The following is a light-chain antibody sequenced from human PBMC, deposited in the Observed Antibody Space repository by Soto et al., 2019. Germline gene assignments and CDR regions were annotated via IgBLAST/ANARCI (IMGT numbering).Light chain of an antibody. CDR3: SSYTSSSTWV. J-gene: IGLJ3*02. CDR1: SSDVGGYNY. Sequence: QSVLTQPASVSGSPGQSITISCTGTSSDVGGYNYVSWYQQHPGKAPKLMIYDVSNRPSEVSNRFSGSKSGNTASLTISGLQAEDEADYYCSSYTSSSTWVFGGGTKVTVL. CDR2: DVS. V-gene: IGLV2-14*01.